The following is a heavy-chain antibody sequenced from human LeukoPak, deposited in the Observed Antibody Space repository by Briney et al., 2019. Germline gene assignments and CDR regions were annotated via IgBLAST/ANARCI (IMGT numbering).Heavy chain of an antibody. Sequence: SETLSLTCTVSGYSISSGYYWGWIRQPPGKGLEWIGSIYHSGTTYYNPSLKSRVTISVDTSKNQFSLKLSSVTAADTAVYYCARDSGVTMVRGVSLWGQGTLVTVSS. D-gene: IGHD3-10*01. CDR3: ARDSGVTMVRGVSL. J-gene: IGHJ4*02. V-gene: IGHV4-38-2*02. CDR1: GYSISSGYY. CDR2: IYHSGTT.